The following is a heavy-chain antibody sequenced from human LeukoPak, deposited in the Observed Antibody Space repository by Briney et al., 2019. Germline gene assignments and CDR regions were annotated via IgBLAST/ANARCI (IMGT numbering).Heavy chain of an antibody. CDR3: ARDGYSYGNWFDP. J-gene: IGHJ5*02. CDR2: INHSGST. CDR1: GGSFSGYY. D-gene: IGHD5-18*01. V-gene: IGHV4-34*01. Sequence: SETLSLTYAVYGGSFSGYYWSWIRQPPGKGLEWIGEINHSGSTNYNPSLKSRVTISVDTSKNQFSLKLSSVTAADTAVYYCARDGYSYGNWFDPWGQGTLVTVSS.